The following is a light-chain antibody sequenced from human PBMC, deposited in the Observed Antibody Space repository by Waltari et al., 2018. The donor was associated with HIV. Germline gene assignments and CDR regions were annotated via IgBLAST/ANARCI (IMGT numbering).Light chain of an antibody. CDR3: CSYAGSYTYV. Sequence: QSALTQPRSVSGSPGQSVTISCTGTSSEVGGYNYVSWYQQHPGKAPKLMIYDVTQRPSGVPDRFSGSKSGNTASLTISGLKAEDEADYYCCSYAGSYTYVFGTGTKVTVL. J-gene: IGLJ1*01. CDR1: SSEVGGYNY. V-gene: IGLV2-11*01. CDR2: DVT.